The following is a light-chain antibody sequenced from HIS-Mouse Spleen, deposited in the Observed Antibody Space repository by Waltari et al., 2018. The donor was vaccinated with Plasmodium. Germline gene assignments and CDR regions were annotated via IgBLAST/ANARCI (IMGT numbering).Light chain of an antibody. CDR2: DVS. V-gene: IGLV2-11*01. CDR1: SSDVGGYNY. Sequence: QSALTQPRSVSGSPGQSVTISCTGTSSDVGGYNYVSGYQQHPGKAPNRMIYDVSKRPSGVPDRFSGSTSGNTASLTISGLQAEDEAYYYCCSYAGSYTYVFGTGTKVTVL. CDR3: CSYAGSYTYV. J-gene: IGLJ1*01.